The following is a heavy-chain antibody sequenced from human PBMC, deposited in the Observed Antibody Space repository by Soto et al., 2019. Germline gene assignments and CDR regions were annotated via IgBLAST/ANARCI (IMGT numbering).Heavy chain of an antibody. Sequence: GGSLRLSCAASGFTVSSNYMSWVRQAPGKGLEWVSVIYSGGSTYYADSVKGRFTISRDNSKNTLYLQMNSLRAEDTAVYYCAKSSKDCRSTSCPPHYYYGMDVWGQGTTVTVSS. CDR3: AKSSKDCRSTSCPPHYYYGMDV. D-gene: IGHD2-2*01. J-gene: IGHJ6*02. CDR1: GFTVSSNY. CDR2: IYSGGST. V-gene: IGHV3-53*01.